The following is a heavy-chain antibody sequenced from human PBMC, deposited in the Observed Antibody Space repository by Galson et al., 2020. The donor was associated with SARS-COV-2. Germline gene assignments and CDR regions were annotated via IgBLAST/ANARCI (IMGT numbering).Heavy chain of an antibody. V-gene: IGHV3-30*13. J-gene: IGHJ4*02. D-gene: IGHD3-22*01. CDR3: AKDLSYSSYWPFFDS. CDR1: GFSFSSFG. Sequence: GGSLRLSCAASGFSFSSFGMHWVRQAPGKGLEWVAVISFDGRKENYADSVKGRFTISRDSSNLYLQMNNLRTEDTAVYYCAKDLSYSSYWPFFDSWGQGTLVIVSA. CDR2: ISFDGRKE.